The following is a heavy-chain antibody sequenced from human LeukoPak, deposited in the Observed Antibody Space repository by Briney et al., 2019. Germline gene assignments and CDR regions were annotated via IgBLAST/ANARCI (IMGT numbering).Heavy chain of an antibody. D-gene: IGHD2-15*01. CDR3: ARAPIVVVVAATDY. Sequence: ASVKVSCKASGYTFTSYGISWVRQAPGQGLECMGWISAYNGNTNYAQKLQGRVTMTTDTSTSTAYMELRSLRSDDTAVYYCARAPIVVVVAATDYWGQGTLVTVSS. CDR1: GYTFTSYG. V-gene: IGHV1-18*01. J-gene: IGHJ4*02. CDR2: ISAYNGNT.